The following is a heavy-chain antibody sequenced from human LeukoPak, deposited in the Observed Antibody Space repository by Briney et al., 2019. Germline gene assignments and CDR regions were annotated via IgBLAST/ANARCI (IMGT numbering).Heavy chain of an antibody. V-gene: IGHV4-30-4*08. CDR3: ARVEIGSSLSFPQIDY. Sequence: SETLSLTCTVSGGSISSGDYYWSWIRQPPGKGLEWIGYIYYSGSTYYNPSLKSRVTISVDTSKNQFSLKLSSVTAADTAVYYCARVEIGSSLSFPQIDYWGQGTLVTVSS. D-gene: IGHD6-6*01. CDR1: GGSISSGDYY. J-gene: IGHJ4*02. CDR2: IYYSGST.